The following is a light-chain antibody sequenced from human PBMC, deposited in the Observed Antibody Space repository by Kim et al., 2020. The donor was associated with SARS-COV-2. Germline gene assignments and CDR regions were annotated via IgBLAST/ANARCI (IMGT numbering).Light chain of an antibody. CDR1: SGSVSTSSY. CDR2: STN. J-gene: IGLJ3*02. Sequence: GGTVTLPCGLSSGSVSTSSYPSWYQQTPGQAPRTLIYSTNTRSSGVPDRFSGSILGNKAALTITGAQADDESDYYCVLYMGSGIWVFGGGTKLTVL. V-gene: IGLV8-61*01. CDR3: VLYMGSGIWV.